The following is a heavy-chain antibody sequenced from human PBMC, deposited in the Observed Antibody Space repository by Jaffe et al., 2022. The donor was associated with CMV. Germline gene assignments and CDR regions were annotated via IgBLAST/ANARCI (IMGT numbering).Heavy chain of an antibody. CDR2: IKSKTDGGTT. CDR3: TTDPREWELPHFDY. D-gene: IGHD1-26*01. CDR1: GFTFSNAW. J-gene: IGHJ4*02. V-gene: IGHV3-15*01. Sequence: EVQLVESGGGLVKPGGSLRLSCAASGFTFSNAWMSWVRQAPGKGLEWVGRIKSKTDGGTTDYAAPVKGRFTISRDDSKNTLYLQMNSLKTEDTAVYYCTTDPREWELPHFDYWGQGTLVTVSS.